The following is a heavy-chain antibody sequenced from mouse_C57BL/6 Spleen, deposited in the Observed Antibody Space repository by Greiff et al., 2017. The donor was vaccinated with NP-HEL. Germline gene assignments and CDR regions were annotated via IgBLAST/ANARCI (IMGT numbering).Heavy chain of an antibody. J-gene: IGHJ3*01. CDR2: INPNNGGT. CDR3: ASSRGY. Sequence: VQLKQSGPELVKPGASVKISCKASGYTFTDYYMNWVKQSHGKSLEWIGDINPNNGGTSYNQKFKGKATLTVDKSSSTASMELRSLTSEDSAVYYCASSRGYWGQGTLVTVSA. V-gene: IGHV1-26*01. CDR1: GYTFTDYY. D-gene: IGHD3-3*01.